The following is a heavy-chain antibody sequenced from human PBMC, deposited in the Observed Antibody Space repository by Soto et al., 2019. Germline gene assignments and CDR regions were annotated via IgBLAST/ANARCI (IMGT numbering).Heavy chain of an antibody. CDR2: IIPTFGTA. J-gene: IGHJ5*02. Sequence: GASVKVSCKASGGTFSSYAISWVRQAPGQGLEWMGGIIPTFGTANYAQKFQGRVTITADKSTSTAYMELSSLRSEDTAVYYCARHKLQADPRAYNWFDTWGQGTLVTVSS. CDR3: ARHKLQADPRAYNWFDT. V-gene: IGHV1-69*06. D-gene: IGHD2-2*01. CDR1: GGTFSSYA.